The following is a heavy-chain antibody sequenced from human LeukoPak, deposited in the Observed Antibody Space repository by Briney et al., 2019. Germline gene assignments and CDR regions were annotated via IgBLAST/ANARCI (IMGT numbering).Heavy chain of an antibody. D-gene: IGHD3-10*01. CDR1: GFSFNNYA. CDR2: INSDGGSS. CDR3: VKTMVVFGGLIRTDAFDI. J-gene: IGHJ3*02. V-gene: IGHV3-64D*06. Sequence: GGSLRLSCSASGFSFNNYAVHWVRQAPGKGLEYVSGINSDGGSSHYADSAKGRFTISRDNSKNALYLQLSSLRPEDTALYYCVKTMVVFGGLIRTDAFDIWGQGTMATVSS.